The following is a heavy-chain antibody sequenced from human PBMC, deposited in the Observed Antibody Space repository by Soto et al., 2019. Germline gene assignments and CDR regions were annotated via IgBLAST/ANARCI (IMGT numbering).Heavy chain of an antibody. D-gene: IGHD3-10*01. CDR1: GGSISSSSYY. CDR2: IYYSGST. CDR3: ASSYYPYYFDY. Sequence: SETLSLTCTVSGGSISSSSYYWGWIRQPPGKGLEWIGSIYYSGSTYYNPSLKSRVTISVDTSKNQFSLKLSSVTAADTAVYYCASSYYPYYFDYWGQGTLVTVSS. J-gene: IGHJ4*02. V-gene: IGHV4-39*01.